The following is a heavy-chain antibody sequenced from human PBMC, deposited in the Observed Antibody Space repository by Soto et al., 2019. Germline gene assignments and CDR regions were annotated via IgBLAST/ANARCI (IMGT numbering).Heavy chain of an antibody. CDR2: INSDGSST. CDR1: GFTFSSYW. V-gene: IGHV3-74*01. Sequence: GGSLRLSCAASGFTFSSYWMHWVRQAPGKGLVWVSRINSDGSSTSYADSVKGRFTISRDNAKNTLYLQMNSLRAEDTAVYYCARGGYCSGGSCSRINYYYYGMDVWGQGTTVTVSS. J-gene: IGHJ6*02. D-gene: IGHD2-15*01. CDR3: ARGGYCSGGSCSRINYYYYGMDV.